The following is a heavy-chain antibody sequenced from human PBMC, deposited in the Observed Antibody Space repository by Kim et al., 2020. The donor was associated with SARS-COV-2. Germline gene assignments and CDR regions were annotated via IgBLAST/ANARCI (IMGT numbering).Heavy chain of an antibody. J-gene: IGHJ4*02. Sequence: GGSLRLSCAASGFTVSSNYMSWVRQAPGKGLEWVSVIYSGGSTYYADSVKGRFTISRDNSKNTLYLQMNSLRAEDTAVYYCARGNTAMVSGGFDYWGQGTLVTVSS. CDR2: IYSGGST. D-gene: IGHD5-18*01. V-gene: IGHV3-53*01. CDR3: ARGNTAMVSGGFDY. CDR1: GFTVSSNY.